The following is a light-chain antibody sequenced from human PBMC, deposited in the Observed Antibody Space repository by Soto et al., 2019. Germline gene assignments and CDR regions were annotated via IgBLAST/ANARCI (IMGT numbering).Light chain of an antibody. CDR3: SSYSTGSTLVV. CDR2: EVS. V-gene: IGLV2-14*01. CDR1: STDVGGNKY. J-gene: IGLJ1*01. Sequence: QSVLAQPASVSGSPGQSITISCTGSSTDVGGNKYVSWYQQHPGKAPKLIIYEVSYRPSGVSNRFSGSKSGNTASLTISGLRAEDEADYYCSSYSTGSTLVVFGSGTKGTVL.